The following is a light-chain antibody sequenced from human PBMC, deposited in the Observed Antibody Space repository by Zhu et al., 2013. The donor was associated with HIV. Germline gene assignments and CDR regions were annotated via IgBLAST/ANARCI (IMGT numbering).Light chain of an antibody. Sequence: EIVMTQSPATLSVSPGERATLSCRASQSVSSSYLAWYQQKPGQAPRLLIYGASSRATGIPDRFSGSGSGTDFTLTITKLEPEDFAVYYCQQRSNWPRTLTFGGGTKVEIK. J-gene: IGKJ4*01. V-gene: IGKV3D-20*02. CDR3: QQRSNWPRTLT. CDR2: GAS. CDR1: QSVSSSY.